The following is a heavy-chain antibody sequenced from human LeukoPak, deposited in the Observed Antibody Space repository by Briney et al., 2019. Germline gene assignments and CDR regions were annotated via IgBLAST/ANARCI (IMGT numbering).Heavy chain of an antibody. Sequence: GGSLRLSCAASGFTFSSYPMSWVRQAPGKGLQWVSAISNGGGSAYYADSVKGRFTISRDNSKDTLYLQMSSVRVDDTAVYYCARDRGRYYDSRGFYWGYYFDSWGQEILVTVST. CDR3: ARDRGRYYDSRGFYWGYYFDS. CDR1: GFTFSSYP. J-gene: IGHJ4*02. D-gene: IGHD3-22*01. CDR2: ISNGGGSA. V-gene: IGHV3-23*01.